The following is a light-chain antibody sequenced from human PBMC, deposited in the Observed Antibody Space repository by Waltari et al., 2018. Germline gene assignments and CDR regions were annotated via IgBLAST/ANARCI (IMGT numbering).Light chain of an antibody. CDR3: MQGSHWPPT. V-gene: IGKV2-30*02. CDR1: HSLVHSDGNTY. CDR2: RVS. J-gene: IGKJ3*01. Sequence: DVVMTQSPLSLPVTLGQPASVPCSSSHSLVHSDGNTYLMWFQQRPGQPPRRLCYRVSNRDSGVPDRFSASGSGTYFTMRISRVEAEDVGVYYCMQGSHWPPTFGPGTKVEI.